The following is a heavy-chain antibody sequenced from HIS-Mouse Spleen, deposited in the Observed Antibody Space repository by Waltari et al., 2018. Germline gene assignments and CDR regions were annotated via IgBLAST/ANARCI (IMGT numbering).Heavy chain of an antibody. CDR3: ARDVSWQQRNWFDP. CDR1: GYTFTSYG. V-gene: IGHV1-18*01. CDR2: RSAYNGNT. J-gene: IGHJ5*02. Sequence: QVQLVQSGAEVKKPGASVKVSCKASGYTFTSYGISWVRQAPGQGLEWMGWRSAYNGNTNYARKLKGRVTMTTDTCTSTAYMELRSLRSDDTAVYYCARDVSWQQRNWFDPWGQGTLVTVSS. D-gene: IGHD6-13*01.